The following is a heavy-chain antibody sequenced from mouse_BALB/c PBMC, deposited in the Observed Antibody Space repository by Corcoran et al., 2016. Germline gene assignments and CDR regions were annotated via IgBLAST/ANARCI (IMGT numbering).Heavy chain of an antibody. CDR1: GYTFSSYW. V-gene: IGHV1-9*01. Sequence: QVQLQQSGAELMKPGASVKISCKATGYTFSSYWLEWVKQRPGHGLEWIGEILPGSGSTNYNEKFKGKATFTADTSSNTAYMQLRSLTSGDSAVYYCAREILFAYWGQGTLFTVSA. CDR2: ILPGSGST. CDR3: AREILFAY. J-gene: IGHJ3*01.